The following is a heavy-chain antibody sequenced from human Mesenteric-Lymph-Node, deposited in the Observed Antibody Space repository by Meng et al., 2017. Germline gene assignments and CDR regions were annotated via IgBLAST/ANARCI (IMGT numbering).Heavy chain of an antibody. V-gene: IGHV4-4*02. J-gene: IGHJ4*02. D-gene: IGHD6-19*01. CDR1: VGSISSSNW. CDR2: IYHSGST. Sequence: QVQLRGSGPGLGRPSGTLSLTCAVSVGSISSSNWWSWVRQPPGKGLEWIGEIYHSGSTNYNPSLKSRVTISVDKSKNQFSLKLSSVTAADTAVYYCASFPPPGKQWLVTDYWGQGTLVTVSS. CDR3: ASFPPPGKQWLVTDY.